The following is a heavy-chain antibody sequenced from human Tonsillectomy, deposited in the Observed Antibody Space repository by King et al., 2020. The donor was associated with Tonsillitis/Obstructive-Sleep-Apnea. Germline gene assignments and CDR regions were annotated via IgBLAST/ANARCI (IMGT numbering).Heavy chain of an antibody. CDR1: GFTFSSYA. Sequence: VQLVEXGGGVVQPGRSLRXSCAASGFTFSSYAMHWVRQAPGXGLEWVAVXSYDGSNKYYADXVXGRFTIPRDNSKXTLYLQMNSLRAEDTAVYYWSSXXGYCXXXSCEELDYXGQGXLXTVSS. CDR3: SSXXGYCXXXSCEELDY. V-gene: IGHV3-30*04. J-gene: IGHJ4*02. D-gene: IGHD2-2*01. CDR2: XSYDGSNK.